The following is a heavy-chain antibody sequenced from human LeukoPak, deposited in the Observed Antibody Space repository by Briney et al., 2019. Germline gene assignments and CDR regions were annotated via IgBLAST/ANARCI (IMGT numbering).Heavy chain of an antibody. V-gene: IGHV3-53*01. CDR2: IYIGGST. CDR3: ARELMGLTMIVVVNPIDY. Sequence: GGSLRLSCAASGFTVSSNYMSWVRQAPGKRVEWVSVIYIGGSTYYSDSVQGRFTISRDISKNTLYLQMNSLRAEDTAVYYCARELMGLTMIVVVNPIDYWGQGTLVTVSS. CDR1: GFTVSSNY. J-gene: IGHJ4*02. D-gene: IGHD3-22*01.